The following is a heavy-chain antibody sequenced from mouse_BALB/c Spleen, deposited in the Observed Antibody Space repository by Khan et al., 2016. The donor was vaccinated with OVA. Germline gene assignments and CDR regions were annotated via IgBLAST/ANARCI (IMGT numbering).Heavy chain of an antibody. CDR1: GFTFSAYG. D-gene: IGHD4-1*01. CDR3: ASHLTGSFAY. CDR2: ISSDGSYT. Sequence: EVELVESGGDLVRPGGSLKLSCAASGFTFSAYGMSWVRQSPDKRLEWVATISSDGSYTYYPDSLKGRFTISRDNAKSTLYLQMRSLKSEDTAMCYCASHLTGSFAYWGQGTLVTVSA. J-gene: IGHJ3*01. V-gene: IGHV5-6*01.